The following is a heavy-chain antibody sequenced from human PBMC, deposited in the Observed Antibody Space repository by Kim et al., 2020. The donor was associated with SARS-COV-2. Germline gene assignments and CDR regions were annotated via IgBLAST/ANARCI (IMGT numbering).Heavy chain of an antibody. Sequence: SPSLRSRLIISVDTSKNQFSLRLSSVTAADTALYYCARHELYGSGSYPPDYWGQGTLVTVSS. V-gene: IGHV4-39*01. J-gene: IGHJ4*02. D-gene: IGHD3-10*01. CDR3: ARHELYGSGSYPPDY.